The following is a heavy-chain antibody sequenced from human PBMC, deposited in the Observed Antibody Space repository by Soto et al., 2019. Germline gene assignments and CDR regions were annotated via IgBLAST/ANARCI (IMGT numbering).Heavy chain of an antibody. CDR1: GFTFSSYA. CDR3: ARVRIYSSSWYDY. J-gene: IGHJ4*02. V-gene: IGHV3-30-3*01. D-gene: IGHD6-13*01. CDR2: ISYDGSNK. Sequence: QVQLVESGGGVVQPGRSLRLSCAASGFTFSSYAMHWVRQAPGKGLEWVAVISYDGSNKYYADSVKGRFTISRDNSKNTLYLQMNSLTAEDTAVYYCARVRIYSSSWYDYWGQGTLVTVSS.